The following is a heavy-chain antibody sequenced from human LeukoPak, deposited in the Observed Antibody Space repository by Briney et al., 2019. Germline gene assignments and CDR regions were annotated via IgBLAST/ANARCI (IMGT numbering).Heavy chain of an antibody. CDR1: GFTFSSYG. D-gene: IGHD2-2*01. CDR3: AKDRGYCSSTSWGTDH. V-gene: IGHV3-30*02. CDR2: IRYDGSNK. Sequence: GGSLRLSCAVSGFTFSSYGMHWVRQAPGKGLEWVAFIRYDGSNKYYADSVKGRFTISRDNSKNTLYLQMNSLRAEDTAVYYCAKDRGYCSSTSWGTDHWGQGTLVTVSS. J-gene: IGHJ1*01.